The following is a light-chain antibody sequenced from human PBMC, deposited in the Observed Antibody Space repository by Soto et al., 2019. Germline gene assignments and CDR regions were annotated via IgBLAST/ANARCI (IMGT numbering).Light chain of an antibody. J-gene: IGKJ2*01. V-gene: IGKV1-5*03. CDR2: KAS. Sequence: DIQMTQSPSTLSASVGDRVTITCRASQSLSSWLAWYQQKPGKAPNLLIYKASSLESGVPSRFSGSGSGTEFTLTIRSLKPDDFATDYCQQYNSFPYTFGQGTKLEIK. CDR1: QSLSSW. CDR3: QQYNSFPYT.